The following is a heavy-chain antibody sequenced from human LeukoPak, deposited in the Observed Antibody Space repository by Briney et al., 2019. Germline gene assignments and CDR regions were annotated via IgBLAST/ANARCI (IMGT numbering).Heavy chain of an antibody. J-gene: IGHJ5*02. Sequence: GGSLRLSCAASGFTFKDYTMNWVRQSPGKGLQWVSYVSFGSSYICYADSLKGRFTISRDDAKSSVYLEMTSLRTDDTAVYYWARASTEYAVTDGFDTWGPGTLVTVSS. V-gene: IGHV3-21*06. CDR1: GFTFKDYT. CDR3: ARASTEYAVTDGFDT. CDR2: VSFGSSYI. D-gene: IGHD4-17*01.